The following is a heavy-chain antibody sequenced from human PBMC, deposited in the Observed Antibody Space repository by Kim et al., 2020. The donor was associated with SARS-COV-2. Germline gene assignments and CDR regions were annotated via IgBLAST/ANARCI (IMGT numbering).Heavy chain of an antibody. CDR3: ACVGLITTEDFYYAMDV. J-gene: IGHJ6*02. D-gene: IGHD3-3*01. Sequence: SVKGRFTISRDNANDSLYPQMDSLRAEDTAVYYCACVGLITTEDFYYAMDVWGQGTTVTVSS. V-gene: IGHV3-11*06.